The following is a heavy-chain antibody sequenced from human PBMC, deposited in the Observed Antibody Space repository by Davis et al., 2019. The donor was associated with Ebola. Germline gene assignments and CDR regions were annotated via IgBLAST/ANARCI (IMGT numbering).Heavy chain of an antibody. CDR2: IIPILGIA. V-gene: IGHV1-69*04. Sequence: SVKVSCKASGGTFSSYAISWVRQAPGQGLEWMGRIIPILGIANYAQKFQGRVTITADKSTSTAYMELSSLRSEDTAVYYCARALNTAMVYYYYGMDVWGQGTTVTVSS. D-gene: IGHD5-18*01. CDR3: ARALNTAMVYYYYGMDV. CDR1: GGTFSSYA. J-gene: IGHJ6*02.